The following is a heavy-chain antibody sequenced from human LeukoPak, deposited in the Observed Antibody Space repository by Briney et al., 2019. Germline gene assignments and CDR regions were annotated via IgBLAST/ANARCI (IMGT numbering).Heavy chain of an antibody. V-gene: IGHV3-64D*06. CDR1: GLTFTDYA. Sequence: GGSLRLSCSASGLTFTDYAMLWVRQAPGKGLEYVSTISIDGGSKYYADFVKGRFSISRDNSKNTLHLQMSSLRAEDTAVYYCVKDREYSYDYWGQGTLVTVSS. J-gene: IGHJ4*02. CDR3: VKDREYSYDY. CDR2: ISIDGGSK. D-gene: IGHD5-18*01.